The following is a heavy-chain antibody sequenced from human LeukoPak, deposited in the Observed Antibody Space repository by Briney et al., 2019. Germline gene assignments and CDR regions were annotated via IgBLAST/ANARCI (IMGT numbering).Heavy chain of an antibody. CDR1: GFTFSSYG. Sequence: GGSLRLSCAASGFTFSSYGMHWVRQAPGKGLEWVAVISYDGSNKYYADSVKGRFSISRDNAKNSLFLQMNSLRAGDTAVYYCAREKASTTGTTDYDYWGQGTLVTVSS. J-gene: IGHJ4*02. V-gene: IGHV3-30*03. CDR3: AREKASTTGTTDYDY. CDR2: ISYDGSNK. D-gene: IGHD1-1*01.